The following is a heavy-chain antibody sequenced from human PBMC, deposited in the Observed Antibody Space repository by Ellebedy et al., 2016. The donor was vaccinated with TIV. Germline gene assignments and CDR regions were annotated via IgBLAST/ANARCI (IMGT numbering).Heavy chain of an antibody. V-gene: IGHV3-7*01. CDR2: INQDGSMK. CDR1: GFSFSSYW. J-gene: IGHJ3*02. D-gene: IGHD4-17*01. CDR3: ATDGSYGDYLSPTHAFVM. Sequence: GGSLRLSCAASGFSFSSYWMSWVRQAPGKGLEWVANINQDGSMKNFVDSVTGRFTISRDNAKNSLYLQMNSLRAEDTAVYYCATDGSYGDYLSPTHAFVMWGQGTMVTVSS.